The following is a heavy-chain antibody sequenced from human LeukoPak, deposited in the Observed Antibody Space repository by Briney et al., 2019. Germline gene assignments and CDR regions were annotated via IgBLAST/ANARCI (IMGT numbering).Heavy chain of an antibody. CDR3: ASHCSGGSCYSPP. D-gene: IGHD2-15*01. V-gene: IGHV3-21*01. CDR1: GFTFSSYS. CDR2: ISSSSSYI. Sequence: RGSLRLSCAASGFTFSSYSMNWVRQAPGKGLEWVSSISSSSSYIYYADSVKGRFTISRDNAKNSLYLQMNSLRAEDTAVYYCASHCSGGSCYSPPWGQGTLVTVSS. J-gene: IGHJ5*02.